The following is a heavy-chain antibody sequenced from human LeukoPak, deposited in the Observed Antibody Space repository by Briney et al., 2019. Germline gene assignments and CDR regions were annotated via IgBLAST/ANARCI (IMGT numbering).Heavy chain of an antibody. V-gene: IGHV1-2*02. Sequence: PGASVKVSCKASGYSFTGYYMHWVRQAPGQGLEWMGWINPNSGGTNYAQNFQGRVTTSRDKSISTAYMELSSLRSDDTAVYFCAREDGSGSYFDYWGQGTLVTVSS. CDR2: INPNSGGT. J-gene: IGHJ4*02. CDR1: GYSFTGYY. D-gene: IGHD3-10*01. CDR3: AREDGSGSYFDY.